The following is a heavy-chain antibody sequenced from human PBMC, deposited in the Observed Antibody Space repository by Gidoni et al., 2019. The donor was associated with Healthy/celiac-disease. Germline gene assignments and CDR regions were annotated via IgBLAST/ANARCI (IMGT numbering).Heavy chain of an antibody. J-gene: IGHJ4*02. CDR3: ARGPFMITFGGVIVSPRD. CDR1: GGSISSGGYY. Sequence: QVQLQESGPGLVKPSQTLSLTCTVSGGSISSGGYYWSWIRQHPGKGLEWIGYIYYSGSTYHNPSLKSRVTISVDTSKNQFSLKLSSVTAADTAVYYCARGPFMITFGGVIVSPRDWGQGTLVTVSS. CDR2: IYYSGST. D-gene: IGHD3-16*02. V-gene: IGHV4-31*03.